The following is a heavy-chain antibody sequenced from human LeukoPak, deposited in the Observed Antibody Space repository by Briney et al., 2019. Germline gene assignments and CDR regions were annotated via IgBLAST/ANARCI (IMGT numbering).Heavy chain of an antibody. D-gene: IGHD6-19*01. Sequence: PSETLSLTCTVSGGSISSYYWSWIRQPPGKGLEWIAYISDIGSINYNPSLKSRVTISLDTSKNQFSLKLSSVTAADTAVYYCARHSVAGTNYYYYGMDVWGQGTTVTVSS. CDR1: GGSISSYY. V-gene: IGHV4-59*08. CDR3: ARHSVAGTNYYYYGMDV. J-gene: IGHJ6*02. CDR2: ISDIGSI.